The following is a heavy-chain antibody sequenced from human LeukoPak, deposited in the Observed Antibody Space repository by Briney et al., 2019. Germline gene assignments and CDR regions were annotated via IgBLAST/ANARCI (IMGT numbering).Heavy chain of an antibody. D-gene: IGHD6-6*01. CDR1: GFTFSSYA. J-gene: IGHJ6*03. CDR2: ISGSGGST. V-gene: IGHV3-23*01. CDR3: AGGYSSSRDYYYYYMDV. Sequence: GGSLRLSCAASGFTFSSYAMSWVRQAPGKGLEWVSAISGSGGSTYYADSVKGRFTISRDNSKNTLSLQMNSLRAEDTAVYYCAGGYSSSRDYYYYYMDVWGKGTTVTVSS.